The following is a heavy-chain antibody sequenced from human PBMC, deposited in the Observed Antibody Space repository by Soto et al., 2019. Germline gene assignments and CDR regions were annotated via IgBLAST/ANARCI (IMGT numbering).Heavy chain of an antibody. CDR3: ARSYDSRSSFPFDY. Sequence: NPSETLSLTCTVSGGSISSGGYYWSWIRQHPGKGLEWIGYIYYSGSTYYNPSLKSRVTISVDTSKNQFSLKLSSVTAADTAVYYCARSYDSRSSFPFDYWGQGTLVTVSS. D-gene: IGHD3-22*01. V-gene: IGHV4-31*03. CDR2: IYYSGST. J-gene: IGHJ4*02. CDR1: GGSISSGGYY.